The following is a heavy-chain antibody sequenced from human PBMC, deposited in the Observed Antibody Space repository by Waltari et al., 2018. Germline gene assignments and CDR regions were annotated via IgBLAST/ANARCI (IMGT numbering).Heavy chain of an antibody. J-gene: IGHJ4*02. V-gene: IGHV4-59*08. D-gene: IGHD3-22*01. CDR2: IYYSGST. CDR1: GGSISSHY. CDR3: ASEKDYYDSSGYLDYFDY. Sequence: QVQLQESGPGLVKPSETLSLTCTVSGGSISSHYWSWIRQPPGKGLEWIGYIYYSGSTNYNPSLKSRVTISVDTSKNQFSLKLSSVTAADTAVYYCASEKDYYDSSGYLDYFDYWGQGTLVTVSS.